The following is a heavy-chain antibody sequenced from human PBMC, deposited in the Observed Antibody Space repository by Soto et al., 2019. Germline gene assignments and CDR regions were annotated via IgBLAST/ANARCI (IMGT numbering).Heavy chain of an antibody. J-gene: IGHJ4*02. CDR2: TYHTGTA. Sequence: SEIMSLTCAVSGGSMSSGGYSWTWIRQPPGKGLEWVGHTYHTGTAYYSPSLKSRVTISVDTSKNQFSLKLTSATAADTAVYYCARANPVYAVVWGQGTLVTVSS. D-gene: IGHD2-2*01. CDR1: GGSMSSGGYS. V-gene: IGHV4-30-2*01. CDR3: ARANPVYAVV.